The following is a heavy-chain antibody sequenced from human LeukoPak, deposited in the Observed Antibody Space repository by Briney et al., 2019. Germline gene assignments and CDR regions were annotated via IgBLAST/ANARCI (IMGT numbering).Heavy chain of an antibody. CDR2: IYHSGST. CDR3: ARSGDPTVLIYYYYGMDV. Sequence: SQTLSLTCAVSGGSLCSGGYSWSWIRQPPGKGLEWSGYIYHSGSTYYNPSLKSRVTISVDRSKIQFSLKLSSVTAADTAVYYCARSGDPTVLIYYYYGMDVWGKGTTVTVSS. V-gene: IGHV4-30-2*01. CDR1: GGSLCSGGYS. D-gene: IGHD2-21*01. J-gene: IGHJ6*04.